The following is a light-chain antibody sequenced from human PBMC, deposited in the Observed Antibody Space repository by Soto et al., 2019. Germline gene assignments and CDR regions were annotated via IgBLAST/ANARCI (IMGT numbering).Light chain of an antibody. CDR1: QSVGSKS. CDR2: GAS. J-gene: IGKJ1*01. Sequence: EIVLTQSPCTLSLSPLERARLSFMAIQSVGSKSLAWYQQKPGQAPRLLIYGASSRATGIPDRFSGSGSGTDFTLTISRLEPEDFAVYYCQQYGSSPTWTFGQGTKVDI. CDR3: QQYGSSPTWT. V-gene: IGKV3-20*01.